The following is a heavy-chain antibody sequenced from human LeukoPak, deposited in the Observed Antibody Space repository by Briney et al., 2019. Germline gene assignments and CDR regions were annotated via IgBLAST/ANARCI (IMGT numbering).Heavy chain of an antibody. Sequence: SGPTLVNPTQTLTLTCTFSGFSLSTSGVGVGWIRQPPGKALEWLALIYWNDDKRYSPSLKSRLTITKDTSKNQVVLTMTNMDPVDTATYYCAHSVFDFWSGYTGRVDWFDPWGQGTLVTVSS. CDR3: AHSVFDFWSGYTGRVDWFDP. CDR1: GFSLSTSGVG. D-gene: IGHD3-3*01. V-gene: IGHV2-5*01. J-gene: IGHJ5*02. CDR2: IYWNDDK.